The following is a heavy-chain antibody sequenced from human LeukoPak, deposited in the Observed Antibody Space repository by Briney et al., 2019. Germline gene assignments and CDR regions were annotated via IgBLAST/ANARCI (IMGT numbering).Heavy chain of an antibody. Sequence: PSETLSLTCTVSGGSISSYYWSWIRQPPGKGLEWIGYIYYSGSTNYNPSLKSRVTISVDTSKNQFSLKPSSVTAADTAVYYCARDQYYYDSSGYFAYNWFDPWGQGTLVTVSS. CDR1: GGSISSYY. V-gene: IGHV4-59*01. CDR2: IYYSGST. D-gene: IGHD3-22*01. J-gene: IGHJ5*02. CDR3: ARDQYYYDSSGYFAYNWFDP.